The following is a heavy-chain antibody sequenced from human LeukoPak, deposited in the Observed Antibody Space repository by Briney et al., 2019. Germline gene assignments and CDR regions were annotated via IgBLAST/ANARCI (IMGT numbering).Heavy chain of an antibody. V-gene: IGHV4-4*07. Sequence: SETLSLTRTVSGGSISSYYWSWIRQPAGKGLEWIGRIYTSGSTNYNPSLKSRVTMSVDTPKNQFSLKLSSVTAADTAVYYCARGRGSGWFFDYWGQGTLVTVSS. CDR3: ARGRGSGWFFDY. CDR2: IYTSGST. CDR1: GGSISSYY. D-gene: IGHD6-19*01. J-gene: IGHJ4*02.